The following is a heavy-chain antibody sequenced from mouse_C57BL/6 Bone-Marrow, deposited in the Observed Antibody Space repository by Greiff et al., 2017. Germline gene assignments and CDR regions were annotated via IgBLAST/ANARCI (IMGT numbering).Heavy chain of an antibody. J-gene: IGHJ3*01. CDR2: ISSGGSYT. CDR1: GFTFSSYG. CDR3: ARLNGSSPAWFAY. D-gene: IGHD1-1*01. V-gene: IGHV5-6*01. Sequence: EVHLVESGGDLVKPGGSLKLSCAASGFTFSSYGMSWVRQTPDKRLEWVATISSGGSYTYYPDSVKGRFTISRDNAKNTLYLQMSSLKSEDTAMYYCARLNGSSPAWFAYWGQGTLVTVSA.